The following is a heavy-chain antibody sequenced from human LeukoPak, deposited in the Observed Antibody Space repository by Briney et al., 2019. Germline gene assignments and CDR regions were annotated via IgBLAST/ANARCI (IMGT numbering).Heavy chain of an antibody. D-gene: IGHD5-12*01. CDR2: INPNSGGT. CDR1: GYTFTGYY. V-gene: IGHV1-2*02. CDR3: ARGTGYSGYDLAPY. J-gene: IGHJ4*02. Sequence: VASVKVSCKASGYTFTGYYMHWVRQAPGQGLEWMGWINPNSGGTNYAQKFQGRVTMTRDTSISTAYMELSRLRSDDTAVYYCARGTGYSGYDLAPYWGQGTLVTVSS.